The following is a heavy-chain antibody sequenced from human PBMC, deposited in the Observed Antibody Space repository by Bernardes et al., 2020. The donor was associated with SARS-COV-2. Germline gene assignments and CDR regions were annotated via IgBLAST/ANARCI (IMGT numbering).Heavy chain of an antibody. CDR3: AKYILAYSWHDASHI. V-gene: IGHV3-30*18. CDR2: ISHDGSKK. Sequence: GSLRLSCSASGFTFSIYGMQWVRQAPGKGLEWVAMISHDGSKKYYAGSVKGRFTIYRDVSENTLYLQMNSLRTDDTAIYYCAKYILAYSWHDASHIWGQRTMVTVSS. D-gene: IGHD1-20*01. CDR1: GFTFSIYG. J-gene: IGHJ3*02.